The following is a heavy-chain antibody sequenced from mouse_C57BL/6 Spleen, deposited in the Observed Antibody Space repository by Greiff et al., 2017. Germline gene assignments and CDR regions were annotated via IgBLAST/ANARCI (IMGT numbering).Heavy chain of an antibody. Sequence: EVKLMESGGALLPPPASFPLSFSSSVFTFNTYAMHWVRQAPGKGLEWVARIRSKSSNYATYYADSVKDRFTISRDDSQSMLYLQMNNLKTEDTAMYYCVRDSYYGSADYWGQGTTLTVSS. CDR3: VRDSYYGSADY. CDR2: IRSKSSNYAT. V-gene: IGHV10-3*02. J-gene: IGHJ2*01. D-gene: IGHD1-1*01. CDR1: VFTFNTYA.